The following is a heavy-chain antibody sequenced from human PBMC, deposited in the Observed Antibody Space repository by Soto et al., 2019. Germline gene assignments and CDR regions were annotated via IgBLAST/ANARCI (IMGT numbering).Heavy chain of an antibody. CDR3: ERENMWVWGADYYYGMDV. D-gene: IGHD3-16*01. CDR1: GGSVSSGSYY. Sequence: QVQLQESGPGLVKPSETLSLTCIVSGGSVSSGSYYWTWIRQPPGKGLEWIGYIYYSGSTYYNPPLKSRVTISVDTSKNQFALKLRSVTAADTAVYYCERENMWVWGADYYYGMDVWGQGTTVTVSS. J-gene: IGHJ6*02. CDR2: IYYSGST. V-gene: IGHV4-61*01.